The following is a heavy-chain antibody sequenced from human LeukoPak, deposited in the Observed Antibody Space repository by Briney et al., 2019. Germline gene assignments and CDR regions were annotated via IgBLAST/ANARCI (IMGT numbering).Heavy chain of an antibody. D-gene: IGHD5-18*01. Sequence: GGSLRLSCAASGFTFSSYSMNWVRQAPGNGLEWVSVIYSGGSTYYADSVKGRFTISRDNSKNTLYLQMNSLRAEDTAVYYCARDRRSGYSYEGYWGHGTLVTVSS. V-gene: IGHV3-53*01. CDR2: IYSGGST. CDR1: GFTFSSYS. J-gene: IGHJ4*01. CDR3: ARDRRSGYSYEGY.